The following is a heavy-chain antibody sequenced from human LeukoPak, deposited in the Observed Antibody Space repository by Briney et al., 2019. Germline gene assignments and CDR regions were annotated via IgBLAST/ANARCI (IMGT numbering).Heavy chain of an antibody. CDR3: ARQGGDTMVRGVVRDWFDP. J-gene: IGHJ5*02. CDR1: GDSISSSIYY. CDR2: IYYNGYT. Sequence: SKTLSLTCTVSGDSISSSIYYWGWIRQPPGKGLEWIGCIYYNGYTYYTSSLKSRVTIFVNTSKNQFSLKLISVTAADTAVYYCARQGGDTMVRGVVRDWFDPWGQGTLVTVSS. D-gene: IGHD3-10*01. V-gene: IGHV4-39*01.